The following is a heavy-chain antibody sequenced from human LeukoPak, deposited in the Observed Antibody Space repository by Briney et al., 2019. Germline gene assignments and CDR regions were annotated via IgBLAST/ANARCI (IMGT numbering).Heavy chain of an antibody. V-gene: IGHV4-34*01. J-gene: IGHJ6*02. CDR1: GGSFSGYY. Sequence: SETLSLTCAVYGGSFSGYYWSWIRQPPGKGLEWIGVINHSGSTNYNPSLKSRVTISVDTSKNQLSLKLSSVTAADTAVYYCARGARFFWSGYPYYYYGMDVWGQGTTVTVSS. CDR2: INHSGST. CDR3: ARGARFFWSGYPYYYYGMDV. D-gene: IGHD3-3*01.